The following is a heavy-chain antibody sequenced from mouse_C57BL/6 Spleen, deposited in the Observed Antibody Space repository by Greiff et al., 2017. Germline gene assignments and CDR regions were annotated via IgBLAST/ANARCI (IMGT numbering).Heavy chain of an antibody. Sequence: QVQLKESGPELVKPGASVKLSCKASGYTFTSYDINWVKQRPGQGLEWIGWIYPRDGSTKYNEKFKGKATLTVDTSSSTAYMELHSLTSEDSAVYFCARGGLTTVVPYYFDYWGQGTTLTVSS. CDR1: GYTFTSYD. J-gene: IGHJ2*01. CDR2: IYPRDGST. CDR3: ARGGLTTVVPYYFDY. D-gene: IGHD1-1*01. V-gene: IGHV1-85*01.